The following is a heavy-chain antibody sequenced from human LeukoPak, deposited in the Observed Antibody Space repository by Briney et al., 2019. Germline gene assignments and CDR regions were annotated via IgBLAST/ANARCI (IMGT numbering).Heavy chain of an antibody. CDR1: GFTFSSYG. J-gene: IGHJ1*01. Sequence: PGGSLRLSCAASGFTFSSYGMHWVRQAPGKGLEWVAFIRYDGSNKYYADSVKGRFTISRDNSKNTLYLQMNSLRAEDTAVYYRAKDQDPARYFQHWGQGTLVTVSS. D-gene: IGHD2-15*01. CDR3: AKDQDPARYFQH. V-gene: IGHV3-30*02. CDR2: IRYDGSNK.